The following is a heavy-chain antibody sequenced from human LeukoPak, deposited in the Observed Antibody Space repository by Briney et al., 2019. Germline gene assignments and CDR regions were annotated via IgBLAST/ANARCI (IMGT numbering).Heavy chain of an antibody. Sequence: GGSLRLSCSASGFAFSTYAMHWVRQAPGKGLEYVSAISRNGGRTYYADSVKGRFTISRDNSKNTLYLQMSSLRAEDTAVYYCARDLGDPSFGVYFDYWGQGTLVTVSS. CDR1: GFAFSTYA. V-gene: IGHV3-64*04. D-gene: IGHD2-2*01. CDR2: ISRNGGRT. J-gene: IGHJ4*02. CDR3: ARDLGDPSFGVYFDY.